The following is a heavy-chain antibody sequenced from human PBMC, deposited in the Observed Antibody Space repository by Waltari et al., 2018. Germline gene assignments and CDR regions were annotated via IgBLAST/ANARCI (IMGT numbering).Heavy chain of an antibody. CDR1: GFTFSSYS. CDR3: ARDTNSP. V-gene: IGHV3-21*01. D-gene: IGHD7-27*01. CDR2: ISSSSSYI. Sequence: EVQLVESGGGLVKPGGSLRLSCAASGFTFSSYSMNWVRQAQGKGVDGGSSISSSSSYIYYAASLKARFTISRDNAKNSLYLQMNSLRAEDTAVYYCARDTNSPWGQGTLVTVSS. J-gene: IGHJ5*02.